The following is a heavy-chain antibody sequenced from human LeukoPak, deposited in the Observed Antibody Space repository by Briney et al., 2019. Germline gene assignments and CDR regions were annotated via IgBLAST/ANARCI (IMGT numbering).Heavy chain of an antibody. D-gene: IGHD4-17*01. CDR2: ISSSSYI. J-gene: IGHJ4*02. Sequence: GGSLRLSCAASGFTFSSYSMNWVRQAPGKGLEWVSSISSSSYIYYADSVKGRFTISRDNAKNSLYLQMNSLRAEDTAVYYCARDGGYGDHDYWGQGTLVTVSS. V-gene: IGHV3-21*01. CDR1: GFTFSSYS. CDR3: ARDGGYGDHDY.